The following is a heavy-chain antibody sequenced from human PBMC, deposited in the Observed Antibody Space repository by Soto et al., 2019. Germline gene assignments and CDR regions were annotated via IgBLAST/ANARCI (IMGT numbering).Heavy chain of an antibody. CDR1: GCSISSGDYT. CDR2: IYHSGST. CDR3: ARGGGGSSSFYYYGMDV. D-gene: IGHD2-15*01. V-gene: IGHV4-30-2*01. J-gene: IGHJ6*02. Sequence: NPSESLTRSCAVSGCSISSGDYTWSWVRQRPGKGLEWIGYIYHSGSTYYNPSLKSRVTISVDRSKNQFSLKLSSVTAADTAVYYCARGGGGSSSFYYYGMDVWGQGTTVTVSS.